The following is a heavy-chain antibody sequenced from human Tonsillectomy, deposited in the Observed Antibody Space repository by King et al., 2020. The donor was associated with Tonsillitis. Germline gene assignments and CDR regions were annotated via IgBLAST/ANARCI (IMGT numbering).Heavy chain of an antibody. CDR1: GDSISSYY. J-gene: IGHJ4*02. V-gene: IGHV4-59*01. CDR2: IYYSGST. D-gene: IGHD5-18*01. CDR3: ARAMWGYSYGR. Sequence: QLQESGPGLVKPSETLSLTCTVSGDSISSYYWSWIRQPPGKGLEWIGYIYYSGSTNYNPSLKSRVTMSLDTSKNQFSLKLSSVTAADTAVYYCARAMWGYSYGRWGQGTLVTVSS.